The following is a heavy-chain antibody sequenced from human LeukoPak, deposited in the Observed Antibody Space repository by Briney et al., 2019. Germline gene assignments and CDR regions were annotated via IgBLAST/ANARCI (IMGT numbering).Heavy chain of an antibody. CDR1: GGSISSYY. CDR3: AAGIAAAGGYFDY. Sequence: SSETLSLTCTVSGGSISSYYWSWIRQPPGKGLEWIGYIYYSGSTNYNPSLKSRVTISVDTSKNQFSLKLSSVTAADTAVYYCAAGIAAAGGYFDYWGQGTLVTVSS. D-gene: IGHD6-13*01. J-gene: IGHJ4*02. V-gene: IGHV4-59*01. CDR2: IYYSGST.